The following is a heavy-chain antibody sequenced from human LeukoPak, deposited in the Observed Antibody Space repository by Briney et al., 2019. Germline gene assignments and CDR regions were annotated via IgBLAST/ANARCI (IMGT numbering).Heavy chain of an antibody. CDR2: LNPDGSTT. J-gene: IGHJ4*02. Sequence: GGSLRLSCAASGFTFRSDWMHWVRQVPGKGLVWVSRLNPDGSTTDYADSVKGRFTISRDNAKNTLYLQMNSLRAEDTAVYYCARGGAGYAFDYWGQGTLVTVSS. D-gene: IGHD5-12*01. CDR3: ARGGAGYAFDY. CDR1: GFTFRSDW. V-gene: IGHV3-74*01.